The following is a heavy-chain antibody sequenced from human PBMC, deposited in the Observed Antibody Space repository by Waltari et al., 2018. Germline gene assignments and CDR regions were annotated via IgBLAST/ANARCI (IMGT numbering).Heavy chain of an antibody. D-gene: IGHD2-15*01. Sequence: QVQLQESGPGLVKPSQTLSLTCTVSGGSISSGDYYWSWIRQPPGQGLEWIGYIYYSGSTYYNPSLKSRVTISVDTSKNQFSLKLSSVTAADTAVYYCARSFEDCSGGSCYPGPASYWGQGTLVTVSS. V-gene: IGHV4-30-4*08. CDR1: GGSISSGDYY. CDR2: IYYSGST. J-gene: IGHJ4*02. CDR3: ARSFEDCSGGSCYPGPASY.